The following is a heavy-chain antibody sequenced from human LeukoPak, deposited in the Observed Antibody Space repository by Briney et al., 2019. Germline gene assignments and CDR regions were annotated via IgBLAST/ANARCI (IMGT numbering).Heavy chain of an antibody. Sequence: PSETLSLTCSVSGGTISSSYWSGMRKPPGKGLEWIGYIHYSGTTKNNPSLQSGVTISVDTSKNQFSLNLRSVTAADTAVYCNARGYFDSSVYSNPFDYRGHRALVT. CDR3: ARGYFDSSVYSNPFDY. CDR2: IHYSGTT. V-gene: IGHV4-59*13. CDR1: GGTISSSY. D-gene: IGHD3-22*01. J-gene: IGHJ4*01.